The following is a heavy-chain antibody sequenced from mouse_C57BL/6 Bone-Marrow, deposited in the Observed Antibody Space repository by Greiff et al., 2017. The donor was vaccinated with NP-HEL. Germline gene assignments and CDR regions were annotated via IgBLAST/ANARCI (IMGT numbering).Heavy chain of an antibody. CDR3: ARPYYYGSSYDY. CDR1: GYTFTSYW. Sequence: QVQLQQPGAELVKPGASVKLSCKASGYTFTSYWMQWVKQRPGQGLEWIGEIDPSDSYTNYNQKFKGKATLTVDTSSSTAYMQLSSLTSADSAVYYCARPYYYGSSYDYWGQGNTLTVSS. V-gene: IGHV1-50*01. D-gene: IGHD1-1*01. CDR2: IDPSDSYT. J-gene: IGHJ2*01.